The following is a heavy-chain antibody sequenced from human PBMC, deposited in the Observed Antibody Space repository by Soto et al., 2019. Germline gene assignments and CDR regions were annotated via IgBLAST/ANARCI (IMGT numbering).Heavy chain of an antibody. Sequence: QVQLVQSGAEVKKPGASVKVSCKASGYTFTSYDINWVRQATGHGLEWLGWMNPNSGYMGYAQKFQGRVTMTRNTSIRTAYMELSSLRYEDTAVYYCARTNGDLDHWGQGTLGTVSS. V-gene: IGHV1-8*01. CDR1: GYTFTSYD. J-gene: IGHJ4*02. CDR3: ARTNGDLDH. CDR2: MNPNSGYM. D-gene: IGHD4-17*01.